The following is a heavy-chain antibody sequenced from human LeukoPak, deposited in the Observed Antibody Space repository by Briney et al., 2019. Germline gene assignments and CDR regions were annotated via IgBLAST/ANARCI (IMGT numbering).Heavy chain of an antibody. D-gene: IGHD3-16*02. J-gene: IGHJ5*02. CDR2: INHSGSA. CDR1: GGSFSGYY. CDR3: ARRGYDYVWGSYREGYNWFGP. V-gene: IGHV4-34*01. Sequence: SETLSLTCAVYGGSFSGYYWSWIRQPPGKGLEWIGEINHSGSANYNPSLKSRVTISVDTSKNQFSLKLSSVTAADTAVYYCARRGYDYVWGSYREGYNWFGPWGQGTLVTVSS.